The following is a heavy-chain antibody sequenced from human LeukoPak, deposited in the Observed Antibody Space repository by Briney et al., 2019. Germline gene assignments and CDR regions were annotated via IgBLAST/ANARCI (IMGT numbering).Heavy chain of an antibody. Sequence: PGGSLRLSCAASGFTFNNYRMHWVRQAPGKGLVWVSRINSDGSSTSYADSVKGRFTISRDNAKNTLYLQMNSLRAEDTAVYYCARPTGGLGDYYYGMDVWGQGTTVTVSS. J-gene: IGHJ6*02. D-gene: IGHD7-27*01. CDR3: ARPTGGLGDYYYGMDV. CDR2: INSDGSST. CDR1: GFTFNNYR. V-gene: IGHV3-74*01.